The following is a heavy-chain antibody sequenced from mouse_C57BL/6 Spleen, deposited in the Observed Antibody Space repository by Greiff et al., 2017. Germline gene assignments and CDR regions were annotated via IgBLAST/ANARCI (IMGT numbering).Heavy chain of an antibody. CDR1: GFTFSSYG. CDR2: ISSGGSYT. V-gene: IGHV5-6*02. Sequence: EVKLVESGGDLVKPGGSLKLSCAASGFTFSSYGMSWVRQTPDQRLEWVATISSGGSYTYYPDSVKGRFTISRDNAKNTLYLQMSSLKSEDTDMDDCASRLYDYDGYFDVWGTGTTVTVSS. D-gene: IGHD2-4*01. J-gene: IGHJ1*03. CDR3: ASRLYDYDGYFDV.